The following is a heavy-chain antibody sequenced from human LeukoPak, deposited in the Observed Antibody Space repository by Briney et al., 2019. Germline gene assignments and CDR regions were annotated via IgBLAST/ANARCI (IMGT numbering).Heavy chain of an antibody. CDR2: ISSSSSYI. Sequence: GGSLRLSCAASGFTFSSYSMNWVRQAPGKGLEWVSSISSSSSYIYYADSVKGRFTISRDNAKNSLYLQMNSLRAEDTAVYYCARDPTTYYYGSGSSYYFDYWGQGTLVTVSS. J-gene: IGHJ4*02. CDR1: GFTFSSYS. V-gene: IGHV3-21*01. CDR3: ARDPTTYYYGSGSSYYFDY. D-gene: IGHD3-10*01.